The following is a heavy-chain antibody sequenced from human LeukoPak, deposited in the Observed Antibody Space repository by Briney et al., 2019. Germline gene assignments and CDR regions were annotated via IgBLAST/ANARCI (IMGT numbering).Heavy chain of an antibody. CDR3: ANSHGGFGELRVWFGP. CDR2: ISGGGDST. Sequence: GGSLRLSCAASGFTFSTYSMNWVRQAPGKGLEWLSAISGGGDSTYYADSVKGRFTISRDNAKDTLYLQMNSLRVEDTATYYCANSHGGFGELRVWFGPWGQGTMATVSS. CDR1: GFTFSTYS. J-gene: IGHJ5*02. V-gene: IGHV3-23*01. D-gene: IGHD3-10*01.